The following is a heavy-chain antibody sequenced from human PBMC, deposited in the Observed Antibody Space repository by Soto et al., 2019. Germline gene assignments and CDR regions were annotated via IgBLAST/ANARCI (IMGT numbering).Heavy chain of an antibody. CDR1: GFIFSKYS. CDR3: AREDILGTRSFDY. V-gene: IGHV3-48*02. CDR2: ISSNSVTI. D-gene: IGHD1-26*01. J-gene: IGHJ4*02. Sequence: GSLRLSCGASGFIFSKYSMNWVRQAPGKGLEWLSYISSNSVTIYYADSVRGRFTIFRDNAKNSLYLQMNSLRDEDTAVYYCAREDILGTRSFDYWGQGALVTVSS.